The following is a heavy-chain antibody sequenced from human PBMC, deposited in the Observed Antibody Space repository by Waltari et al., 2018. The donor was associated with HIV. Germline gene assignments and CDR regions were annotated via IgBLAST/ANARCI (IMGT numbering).Heavy chain of an antibody. CDR1: GFTLSSSW. J-gene: IGHJ4*02. CDR3: ARDRHYDILTGSYFDY. Sequence: EVQLVASGGGLVQPGGSLRLSCAASGFTLSSSWMSWVRQAPGKGLEWVANIKQDGSEKYYVDSVKGRFTISRDNAKNSLYLQMNSLRAEDTAVYYCARDRHYDILTGSYFDYWGQGTLVTVSS. D-gene: IGHD3-9*01. V-gene: IGHV3-7*01. CDR2: IKQDGSEK.